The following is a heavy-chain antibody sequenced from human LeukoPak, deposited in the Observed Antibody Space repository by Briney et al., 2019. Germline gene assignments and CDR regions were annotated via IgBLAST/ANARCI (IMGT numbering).Heavy chain of an antibody. CDR2: INTNTGNP. V-gene: IGHV7-4-1*02. CDR1: GYTFTSYA. CDR3: ARDLHTHYYDSSGYSYYYGMDV. D-gene: IGHD3-22*01. Sequence: ASVKVSCKASGYTFTSYAMNWVRQAPGQGLEWMGWINTNTGNPTYAQGFTGRFVFSLDTSVSTAYPQISSLKAEDTAVYYCARDLHTHYYDSSGYSYYYGMDVWGQGTTVTVSS. J-gene: IGHJ6*02.